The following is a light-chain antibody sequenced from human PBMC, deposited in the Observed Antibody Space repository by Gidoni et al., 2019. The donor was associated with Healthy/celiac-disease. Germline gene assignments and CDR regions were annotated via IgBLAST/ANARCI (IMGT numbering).Light chain of an antibody. CDR2: EVS. CDR1: SSDVGSHNL. V-gene: IGLV2-23*02. CDR3: CSYAGSSSVV. J-gene: IGLJ2*01. Sequence: QSALPQPASASGSPGQSIPISCTGTSSDVGSHNLVSWYQQRPGKAPKLMIYEVSKRPSGVSNRFSGSESGNTASMTISGLQAEDEADYYCCSYAGSSSVVFGGGTKLTVL.